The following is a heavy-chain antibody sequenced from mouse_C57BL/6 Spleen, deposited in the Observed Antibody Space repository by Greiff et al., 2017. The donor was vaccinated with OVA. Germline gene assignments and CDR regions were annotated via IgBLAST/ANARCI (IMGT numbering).Heavy chain of an antibody. V-gene: IGHV5-6*01. CDR1: GFTFSSYG. CDR2: ISSGGSYT. CDR3: ARPQANWDSFDY. J-gene: IGHJ2*01. Sequence: EVQLQQSGGDLVKPGGSLKLSCAASGFTFSSYGMSWVRQTPDKRLEWVATISSGGSYTYYPDSVKGRFTISRDNAKNTLYLQMSSLKSEDTAMYYCARPQANWDSFDYWGQGTTLTVSS. D-gene: IGHD4-1*01.